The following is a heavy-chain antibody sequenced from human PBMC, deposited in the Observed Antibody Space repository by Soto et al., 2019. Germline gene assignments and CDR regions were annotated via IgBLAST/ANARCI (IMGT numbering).Heavy chain of an antibody. CDR2: IKKDGIEK. CDR3: ARGRYNRGDYPKFFDY. D-gene: IGHD3-16*02. Sequence: EVHLVESGGGLVQPGGSLRLSCAASGFEFSAYWMTWVRQAPGKGLEWVANIKKDGIEKYYGDSVRGRFSVFRDNAKNAAYLQMNRLKGEDTGVYFCARGRYNRGDYPKFFDYWGQGAWVTVSS. V-gene: IGHV3-7*01. J-gene: IGHJ4*02. CDR1: GFEFSAYW.